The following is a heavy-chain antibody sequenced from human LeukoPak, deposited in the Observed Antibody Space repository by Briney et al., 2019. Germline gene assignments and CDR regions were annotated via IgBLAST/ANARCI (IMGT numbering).Heavy chain of an antibody. CDR2: IKSDGSST. D-gene: IGHD5-12*01. V-gene: IGHV3-74*01. J-gene: IGHJ4*02. Sequence: GGSLRLSCAASGFTFSSYWMYWVRQAPGKGLVWVSRIKSDGSSTSYADSVKGRFTISRDNAKNTLYLQMNSLRAEDTAVYYCTTLYGGSLDYWGQGTLVTVSS. CDR1: GFTFSSYW. CDR3: TTLYGGSLDY.